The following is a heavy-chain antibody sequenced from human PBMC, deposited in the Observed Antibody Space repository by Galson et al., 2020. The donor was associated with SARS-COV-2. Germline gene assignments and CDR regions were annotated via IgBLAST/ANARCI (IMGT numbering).Heavy chain of an antibody. CDR3: ARSGGNYYGADN. J-gene: IGHJ4*02. CDR2: IYYNGNS. Sequence: ETLSLTCPVSGGSISNYYWSWIRRPPGKRLEWIGYIYYNGNSNYNPSLMSRVTMSVDTSKNHFSLKLTSVTAADTAMYYCARSGGNYYGADNWGQGTLVIVSS. V-gene: IGHV4-59*01. CDR1: GGSISNYY. D-gene: IGHD3-10*01.